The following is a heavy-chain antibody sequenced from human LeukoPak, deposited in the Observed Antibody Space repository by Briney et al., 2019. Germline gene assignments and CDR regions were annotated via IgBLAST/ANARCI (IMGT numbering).Heavy chain of an antibody. V-gene: IGHV1-2*02. CDR3: ARRILYSGRSRGVFDY. D-gene: IGHD1-26*01. J-gene: IGHJ4*02. CDR2: INPNSGGT. Sequence: GASVKVSCKASGYTFTGYYMHWVRQAPGHGLEWMGWINPNSGGTNYAQKFQGRVTMTRDTSISTAFMELSRLRSDDTAVYYCARRILYSGRSRGVFDYWGQGTLVTVSS. CDR1: GYTFTGYY.